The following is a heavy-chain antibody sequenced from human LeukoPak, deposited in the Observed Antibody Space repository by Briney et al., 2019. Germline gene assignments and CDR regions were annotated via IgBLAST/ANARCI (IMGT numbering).Heavy chain of an antibody. Sequence: SETLSLTCTVSGASISSHYWSWIRQPPGKGLEWIGYISHSGTTVYNPSLKSRVTIFGDTSKNQFSLRLTSLTAADTAVYYCATHATGSYSVPWLDPWGQGTLVTASS. V-gene: IGHV4-59*08. CDR3: ATHATGSYSVPWLDP. D-gene: IGHD3-10*01. J-gene: IGHJ5*02. CDR2: ISHSGTT. CDR1: GASISSHY.